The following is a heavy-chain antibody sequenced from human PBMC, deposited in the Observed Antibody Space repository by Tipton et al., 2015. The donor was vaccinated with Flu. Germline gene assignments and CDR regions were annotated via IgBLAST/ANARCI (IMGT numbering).Heavy chain of an antibody. Sequence: TLSPTCTVSGGSISSYYWNWIRQPPGKGLEWIGYIYYSETTNYNPSLKSRVTISVDTSKNQFSLKLSSVTAADTAVYYCARGYSGSYHTPLYYWGQGTLVTVSS. V-gene: IGHV4-59*01. CDR1: GGSISSYY. D-gene: IGHD1-26*01. CDR3: ARGYSGSYHTPLYY. CDR2: IYYSETT. J-gene: IGHJ4*02.